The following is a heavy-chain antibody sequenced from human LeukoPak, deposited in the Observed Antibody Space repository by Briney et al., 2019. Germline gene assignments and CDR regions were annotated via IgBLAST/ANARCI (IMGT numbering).Heavy chain of an antibody. CDR2: ISAYNVNT. CDR3: ARAGDEVPTYFDY. D-gene: IGHD3-16*01. Sequence: ASLKVSCKASGYTFISYGMSWIRQAPGQGLEWMGWISAYNVNTKYAQKFQGRVTMTTDTSTATAYMDLRSLTSDDTAVYYCARAGDEVPTYFDYWGQGTLVTVSS. J-gene: IGHJ4*02. V-gene: IGHV1-18*01. CDR1: GYTFISYG.